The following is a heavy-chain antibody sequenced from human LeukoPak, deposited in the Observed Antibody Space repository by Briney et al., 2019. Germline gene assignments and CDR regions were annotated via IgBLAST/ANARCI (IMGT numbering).Heavy chain of an antibody. CDR1: GFTFSSYA. D-gene: IGHD4/OR15-4a*01. Sequence: GRSLRLSCAASGFTFSSYAMHWVRQAPGKGLEWVSAICGSGGSTYYADSVKGRFTISRDNSKNTLYLQMNSLRAEDTAVYYCAKGLKPNDYWGQGTLVTVSS. CDR3: AKGLKPNDY. J-gene: IGHJ4*02. CDR2: ICGSGGST. V-gene: IGHV3-23*01.